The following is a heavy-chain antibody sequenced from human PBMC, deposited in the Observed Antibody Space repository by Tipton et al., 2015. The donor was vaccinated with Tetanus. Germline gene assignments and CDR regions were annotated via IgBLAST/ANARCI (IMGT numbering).Heavy chain of an antibody. J-gene: IGHJ4*02. CDR2: SWYDGTDK. CDR3: AREAGCSGGSCFSGDFGT. CDR1: GFIFSSYG. Sequence: SLRLSCAASGFIFSSYGIHWVRQAPGKGLEWLAVSWYDGTDKYYADSVKGRFTISRDNSKNTLYLQGNSPRAEDTALYYCAREAGCSGGSCFSGDFGTWGQGTQVTVSS. D-gene: IGHD2-15*01. V-gene: IGHV3-33*01.